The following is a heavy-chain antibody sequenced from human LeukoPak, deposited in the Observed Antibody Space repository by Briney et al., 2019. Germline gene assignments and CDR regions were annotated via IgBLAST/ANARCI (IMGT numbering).Heavy chain of an antibody. D-gene: IGHD6-13*01. V-gene: IGHV3-30*02. Sequence: PGGSLRLSCAASGFTFSSYGMHWVRQAPGKGLEWVAFIRYDGSNKYYADSVKGRFTISRDNSKNTLYLQMNSLRAEDTAVYYCARGKGGLLIAAAGTRFWFDPWGQGTLVTVSS. CDR1: GFTFSSYG. CDR2: IRYDGSNK. J-gene: IGHJ5*02. CDR3: ARGKGGLLIAAAGTRFWFDP.